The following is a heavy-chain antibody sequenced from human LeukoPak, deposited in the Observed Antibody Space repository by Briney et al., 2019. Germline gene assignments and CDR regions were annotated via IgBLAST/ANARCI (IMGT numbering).Heavy chain of an antibody. J-gene: IGHJ5*02. CDR2: INPRNGDT. Sequence: GASVKVSCKASGYTFTGYFMHWVRQAPGQGLEWVGRINPRNGDTNYAQKFQGRVSMTRDTSNSTVSMELSRLRSNDTAVYYCARDRYSTGWGPRNWFDPWGQGTLVVVSS. D-gene: IGHD2-8*02. CDR3: ARDRYSTGWGPRNWFDP. CDR1: GYTFTGYF. V-gene: IGHV1-2*06.